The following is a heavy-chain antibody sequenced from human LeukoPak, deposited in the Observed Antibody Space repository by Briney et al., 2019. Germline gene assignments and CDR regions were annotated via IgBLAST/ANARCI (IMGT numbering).Heavy chain of an antibody. Sequence: GGSLRLSCAAPGFTFDDYGMSWVRQAPGKGLEWVSGINWNGGSTGYADSVKGRFTISRDNAKNSLYLQMNSLRAEDTALYYCARDGRGSYYDYYYYMDVWGKGTTVTVSS. CDR1: GFTFDDYG. J-gene: IGHJ6*03. CDR3: ARDGRGSYYDYYYYMDV. D-gene: IGHD1-26*01. V-gene: IGHV3-20*04. CDR2: INWNGGST.